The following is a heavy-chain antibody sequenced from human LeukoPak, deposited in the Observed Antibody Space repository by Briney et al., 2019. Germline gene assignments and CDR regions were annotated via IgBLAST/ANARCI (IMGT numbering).Heavy chain of an antibody. Sequence: GGSLRLSCAAAGFTFSTYYTYWIRQAPGKGLEWVSYISHTGSNIYYADSAKGRFTISRDNAKKSLYLQMNSLRVEDTAVYYCVRAVTLHYWGQGTLVTVSS. CDR3: VRAVTLHY. CDR1: GFTFSTYY. V-gene: IGHV3-11*01. J-gene: IGHJ4*02. D-gene: IGHD4-17*01. CDR2: ISHTGSNI.